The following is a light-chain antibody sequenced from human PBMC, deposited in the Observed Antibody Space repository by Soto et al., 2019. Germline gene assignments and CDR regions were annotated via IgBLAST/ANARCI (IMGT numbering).Light chain of an antibody. J-gene: IGLJ3*02. CDR3: QSYDSRLSGWV. Sequence: QSVLTQPPSGSGAPGQRVTISCTWSSSNIGAGYDVHWYQQLPGTAPKLLISGNSNRPSGVPDRFSGSKSGTSASLAITGLQAEDEADYYCQSYDSRLSGWVFGGGSKLTVL. CDR1: SSNIGAGYD. V-gene: IGLV1-40*01. CDR2: GNS.